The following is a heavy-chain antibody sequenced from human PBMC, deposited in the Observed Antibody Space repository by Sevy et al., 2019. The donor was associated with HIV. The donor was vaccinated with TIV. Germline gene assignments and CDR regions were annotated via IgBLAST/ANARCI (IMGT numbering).Heavy chain of an antibody. CDR2: ISSSGSTI. Sequence: GGSLRLSCAASGFTFSDYYMSWIRQAPGKGLEWVSYISSSGSTIYYADSVKGRFTISRDNAKNSLYLQMNSLRAEDTAVYYFSRDKATTVIYYYYYMDVWGKGTTVTVSS. CDR3: SRDKATTVIYYYYYMDV. V-gene: IGHV3-11*04. CDR1: GFTFSDYY. D-gene: IGHD4-17*01. J-gene: IGHJ6*03.